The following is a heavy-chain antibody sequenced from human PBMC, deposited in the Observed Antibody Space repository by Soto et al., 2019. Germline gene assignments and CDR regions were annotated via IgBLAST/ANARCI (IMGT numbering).Heavy chain of an antibody. D-gene: IGHD4-17*01. CDR3: ATPVTTVTPGIDY. V-gene: IGHV3-23*01. CDR2: ISGSGDST. CDR1: GFTFSNYA. J-gene: IGHJ4*02. Sequence: GGSLRLSCAASGFTFSNYAMSWVRQAPGEGLEWVSVISGSGDSTYYADSVKGRFTISRDIPKNTLYLQMSSLRAEDTAVYYCATPVTTVTPGIDYWGQGTLVTVSS.